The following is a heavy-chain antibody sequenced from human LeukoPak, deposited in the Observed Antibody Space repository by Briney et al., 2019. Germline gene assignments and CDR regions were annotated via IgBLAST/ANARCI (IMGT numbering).Heavy chain of an antibody. CDR1: GFTFSSYS. V-gene: IGHV3-48*02. J-gene: IGHJ5*02. Sequence: PGGSLRLSCAASGFTFSSYSMNWVRQAPGKGLEWVSYISSSSSTIYYADSVKGRFTISRDNAKNSLYLQMNSLRDEDTAVYYCASDIKQWLVRGNWFDPWGQGTLVTVSS. D-gene: IGHD6-19*01. CDR3: ASDIKQWLVRGNWFDP. CDR2: ISSSSSTI.